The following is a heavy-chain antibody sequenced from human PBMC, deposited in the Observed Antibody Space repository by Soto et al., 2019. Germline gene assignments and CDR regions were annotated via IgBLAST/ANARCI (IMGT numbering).Heavy chain of an antibody. Sequence: TSETLSLTCTVSGGSISSGDYYWSWIRQPPGKGLEWIGYIYYSGSTYYNTSLKSRVTISVDTSKNQFSLKLSSVTAADTAVYYCARDHYPNYGGSVYYYYGMDVWGQGTTVTVSS. J-gene: IGHJ6*02. CDR2: IYYSGST. V-gene: IGHV4-30-4*01. D-gene: IGHD2-15*01. CDR1: GGSISSGDYY. CDR3: ARDHYPNYGGSVYYYYGMDV.